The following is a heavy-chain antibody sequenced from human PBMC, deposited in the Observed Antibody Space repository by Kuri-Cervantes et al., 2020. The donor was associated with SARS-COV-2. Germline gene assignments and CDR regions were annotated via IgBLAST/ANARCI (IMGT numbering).Heavy chain of an antibody. D-gene: IGHD6-19*01. J-gene: IGHJ4*02. Sequence: GRSMRLSCAASGFTVSSNYMSWVRQAPGKGLEWVSVIYSGGSTYYADSVKGRFTISRDNSKNPLYLQMNSLRAEDTAVYYCARSIIAVAGFGGRDYWGQGTLVTVSS. CDR2: IYSGGST. V-gene: IGHV3-53*01. CDR1: GFTVSSNY. CDR3: ARSIIAVAGFGGRDY.